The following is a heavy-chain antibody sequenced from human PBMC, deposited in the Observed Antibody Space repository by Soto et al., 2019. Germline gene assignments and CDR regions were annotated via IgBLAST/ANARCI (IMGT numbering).Heavy chain of an antibody. V-gene: IGHV4-31*03. D-gene: IGHD3-22*01. Sequence: QVQLQESGPGLVKPSQTLSLTCTVSVGSISSGGYYWSWIRQHPGKGLEWIGYIYYSGSTYYNPSLKSRVTISVDTSKNQFSLKLSSVTAADTAVYYCATGQQPKDYDSSGYTFDYWGQGTLVTVSS. CDR2: IYYSGST. CDR3: ATGQQPKDYDSSGYTFDY. CDR1: VGSISSGGYY. J-gene: IGHJ4*02.